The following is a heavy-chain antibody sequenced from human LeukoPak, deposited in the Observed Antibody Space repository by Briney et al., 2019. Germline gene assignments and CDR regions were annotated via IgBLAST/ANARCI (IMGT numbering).Heavy chain of an antibody. CDR3: ARDLENSPIVVVPAGAFDI. CDR2: IYTSGST. Sequence: PSETLSLTCTVSGGSISSGSYYWSWIRQPAGKGLDWIGRIYTSGSTSYNPSLKSRVTISVDTSKNQFSLKLSSVTAADTAVYYCARDLENSPIVVVPAGAFDIWGQGTMVTVSS. V-gene: IGHV4-61*02. D-gene: IGHD2-2*01. J-gene: IGHJ3*02. CDR1: GGSISSGSYY.